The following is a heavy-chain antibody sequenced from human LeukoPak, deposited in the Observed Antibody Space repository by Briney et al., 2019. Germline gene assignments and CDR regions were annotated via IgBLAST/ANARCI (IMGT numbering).Heavy chain of an antibody. V-gene: IGHV4-4*07. CDR1: GGSISSYY. CDR2: IYTSGST. Sequence: PSQTLSLTCTVSGGSISSYYWSWIRQPAGERLEWIGRIYTSGSTNYNPSLKSRVTMSVDTSKNQFSLKLSSVTAADTAVYYCARQAATDYYYYMDVWGKGTTVTISS. J-gene: IGHJ6*03. CDR3: ARQAATDYYYYMDV. D-gene: IGHD2-15*01.